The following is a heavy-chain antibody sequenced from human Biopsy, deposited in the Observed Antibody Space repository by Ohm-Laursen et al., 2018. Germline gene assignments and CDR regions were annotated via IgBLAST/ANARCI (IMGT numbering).Heavy chain of an antibody. V-gene: IGHV1-69*06. D-gene: IGHD3-9*01. Sequence: SSVKVSCKVPEGTFSNYGVNWVRQAPGQGLEWLGGNIPILGTGNYAQKFQDRVTVAADTSTSTATMELRSLRSDDTAVYYCATKLTGYFHHWGQGTLVIVSS. CDR3: ATKLTGYFHH. CDR2: NIPILGTG. CDR1: EGTFSNYG. J-gene: IGHJ1*01.